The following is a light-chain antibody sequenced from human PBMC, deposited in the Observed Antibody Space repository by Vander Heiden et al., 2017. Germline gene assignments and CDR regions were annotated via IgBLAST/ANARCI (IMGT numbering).Light chain of an antibody. Sequence: DVVLTQSPLSLPVTLGQPASISCRSSQSLVYSDGNTYLNWFQQRPGQSPRRLIYQGSNRDSGVPDRFSGSGSGTDFTLKISRVEAEDVGVYYCRQGKHWPGTFGHGTKVDIK. CDR3: RQGKHWPGT. J-gene: IGKJ3*01. V-gene: IGKV2-30*01. CDR1: QSLVYSDGNTY. CDR2: QGS.